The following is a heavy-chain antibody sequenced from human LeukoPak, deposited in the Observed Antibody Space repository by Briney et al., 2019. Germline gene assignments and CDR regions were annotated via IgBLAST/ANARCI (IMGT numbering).Heavy chain of an antibody. CDR2: IIPIFGTA. Sequence: ASVKVSCKASGGTFSSYAISWVRLAPGQGLEWMGGIIPIFGTANYAQKFQGRVTITADESTSTAYMELSSLRSEDTAVYYCARGRPQGYCSGTSCYAEFDYWGQGTLVTVSS. V-gene: IGHV1-69*13. D-gene: IGHD2-2*01. CDR3: ARGRPQGYCSGTSCYAEFDY. CDR1: GGTFSSYA. J-gene: IGHJ4*02.